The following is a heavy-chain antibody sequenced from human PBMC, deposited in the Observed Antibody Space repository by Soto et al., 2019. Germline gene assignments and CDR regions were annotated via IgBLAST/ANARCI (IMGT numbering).Heavy chain of an antibody. CDR2: INPNSGGT. V-gene: IGHV1-2*02. CDR1: GYTFTGYY. CDR3: ARDRGSSGWTYYYYGMDV. Sequence: ASVKVFCKASGYTFTGYYMHWVRQAPGQGLEWMGWINPNSGGTNYAQKFQGRVTMTRDTSISTAYMELSRLRSDDTAVYYCARDRGSSGWTYYYYGMDVWGQGTTVTVSS. J-gene: IGHJ6*02. D-gene: IGHD6-19*01.